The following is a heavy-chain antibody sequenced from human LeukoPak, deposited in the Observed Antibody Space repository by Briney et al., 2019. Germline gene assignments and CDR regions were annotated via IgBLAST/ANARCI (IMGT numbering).Heavy chain of an antibody. D-gene: IGHD6-6*01. CDR1: GFAFGKYA. J-gene: IGHJ4*02. CDR2: ISNNTLGT. Sequence: GGSLRLSCVASGFAFGKYAMTWVRQAPGQGLEWVSSISNNTLGTFYADSVKGRFTISRDNSKNTLYLQMNSLRAEDTAVYYCAKDLSSSSIWGQGTLVTVSS. V-gene: IGHV3-23*01. CDR3: AKDLSSSSI.